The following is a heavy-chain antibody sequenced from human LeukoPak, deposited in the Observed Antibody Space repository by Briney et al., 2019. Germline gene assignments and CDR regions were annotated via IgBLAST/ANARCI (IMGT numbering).Heavy chain of an antibody. V-gene: IGHV4-61*01. Sequence: SETLSLTCTVSGGSIRSSYYYWSWIRQPPGKGLEWIGYIYYSGSTNYNPSLKSRVTISVDTSKNQFSLKLSSVTAADTAVYYCARSPPYDSSGHTYWFDPWGQGTLVTVSS. CDR1: GGSIRSSYYY. CDR3: ARSPPYDSSGHTYWFDP. J-gene: IGHJ5*02. CDR2: IYYSGST. D-gene: IGHD3-22*01.